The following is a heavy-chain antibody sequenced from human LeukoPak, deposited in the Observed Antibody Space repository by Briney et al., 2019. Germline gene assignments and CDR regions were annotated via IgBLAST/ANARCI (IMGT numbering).Heavy chain of an antibody. J-gene: IGHJ6*02. D-gene: IGHD3-10*01. Sequence: GGSLRLSCAASGFTFSSYWMHWVRQAPGKGLVWVSRINSDGSSTSYADSVKGRFTISRDNAKNTLYLQMNSLRAEDTAVYYCARDSLITMVRGAVGTRYYYYGMDAWGQGTTVTVSS. V-gene: IGHV3-74*01. CDR1: GFTFSSYW. CDR2: INSDGSST. CDR3: ARDSLITMVRGAVGTRYYYYGMDA.